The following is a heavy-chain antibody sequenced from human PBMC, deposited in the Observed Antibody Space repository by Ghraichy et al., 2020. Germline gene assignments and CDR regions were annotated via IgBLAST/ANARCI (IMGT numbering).Heavy chain of an antibody. CDR2: ISWNSGSI. D-gene: IGHD2-8*02. CDR1: GFTFDDYA. Sequence: GGSLRLSCAASGFTFDDYAMYWVRQAPGKGLEWVSGISWNSGSIGYADSVKGRFTISRDNAKNSLYLQMNSLRPEDTALYYCAKEAIGYCTGGACPYYYGMDVWGQGTTVTVSS. CDR3: AKEAIGYCTGGACPYYYGMDV. V-gene: IGHV3-9*01. J-gene: IGHJ6*02.